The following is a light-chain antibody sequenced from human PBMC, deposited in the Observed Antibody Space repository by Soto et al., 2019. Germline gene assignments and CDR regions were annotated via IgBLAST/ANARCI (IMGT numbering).Light chain of an antibody. Sequence: QSVLTQPASVSGSPGQSITISCTGTSSDVGIYNYVSWYQHHPGKAPKLMIYEVSNRPSGFSNRFSGSKSGNTASLTISGLQAADEADYYCSSLATSRTWVFGGGTKVTVL. CDR3: SSLATSRTWV. V-gene: IGLV2-14*01. CDR2: EVS. J-gene: IGLJ3*02. CDR1: SSDVGIYNY.